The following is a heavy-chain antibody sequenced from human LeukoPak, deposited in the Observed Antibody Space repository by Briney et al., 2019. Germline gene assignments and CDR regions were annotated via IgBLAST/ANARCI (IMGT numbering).Heavy chain of an antibody. CDR3: ARDQGRDGYNS. D-gene: IGHD5-24*01. V-gene: IGHV3-21*04. J-gene: IGHJ5*02. CDR1: GFTFSSYS. Sequence: GGSLRLSCAASGFTFSSYSMNWVRQAPGKGLEWVSSISSSSSYIYYADSVKGRFTISRDNAKNSLCLQMNSLRAEDTAVYYCARDQGRDGYNSWGQGTLVTVSS. CDR2: ISSSSSYI.